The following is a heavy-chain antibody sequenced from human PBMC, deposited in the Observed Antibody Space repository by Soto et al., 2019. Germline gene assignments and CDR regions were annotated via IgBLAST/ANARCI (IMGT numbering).Heavy chain of an antibody. CDR1: GGSFSAYY. V-gene: IGHV4-34*01. Sequence: SETLSLTCAVYGGSFSAYYWNWIRQPPGKGLEWIGEINHSGGTNYNPSLKSRVTISVDTSQNHFSLKLTSVNAADTAVYYCTRGGDAYKNGHWGQGTLVTVSS. D-gene: IGHD1-1*01. CDR3: TRGGDAYKNGH. CDR2: INHSGGT. J-gene: IGHJ4*02.